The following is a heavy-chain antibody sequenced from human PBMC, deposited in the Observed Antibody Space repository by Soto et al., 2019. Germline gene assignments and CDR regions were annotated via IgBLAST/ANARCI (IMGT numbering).Heavy chain of an antibody. CDR1: GFAFSTQW. D-gene: IGHD6-25*01. CDR3: ARGPSL. V-gene: IGHV3-7*01. Sequence: PGGSLRLSCAASGFAFSTQWMSWVRQGPGKGLEWVANINQDGSEKDYLGSVKGRFTISRDNAKSSLSLQMNNLRAEDTAIYYCARGPSLWGKGTVVTVSS. CDR2: INQDGSEK. J-gene: IGHJ3*01.